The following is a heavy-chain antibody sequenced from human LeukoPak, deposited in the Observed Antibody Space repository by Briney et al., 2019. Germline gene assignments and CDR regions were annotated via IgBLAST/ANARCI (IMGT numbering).Heavy chain of an antibody. J-gene: IGHJ4*02. CDR3: ASPSGYYIY. Sequence: GGSLRLSCAASGFTFSNAWMSWVRQAPGKGLEWVGRIKSKTDGGTTDYAAPVKGRFTISRDNAKNSLYLQMNSLRAEDTAVYYCASPSGYYIYWGQGTLVTVSS. V-gene: IGHV3-15*01. CDR1: GFTFSNAW. CDR2: IKSKTDGGTT. D-gene: IGHD3-3*01.